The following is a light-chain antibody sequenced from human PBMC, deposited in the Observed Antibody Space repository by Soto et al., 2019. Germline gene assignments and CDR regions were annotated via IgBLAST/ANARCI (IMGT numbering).Light chain of an antibody. J-gene: IGKJ2*01. CDR1: HSINSW. CDR3: QHYNTFPYT. CDR2: RAS. Sequence: DTQMTQSPSTLSASVGDRVTITCRASHSINSWLAWYQQKPGKPPNLLIHRASTLQSGVPSRFSGSVSGTEFTLTITSLQPDDFATYYCQHYNTFPYTFGQGTKLEF. V-gene: IGKV1-5*03.